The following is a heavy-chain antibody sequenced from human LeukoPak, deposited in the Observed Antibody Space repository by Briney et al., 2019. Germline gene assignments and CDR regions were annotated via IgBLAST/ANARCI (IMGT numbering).Heavy chain of an antibody. V-gene: IGHV1-24*01. J-gene: IGHJ6*02. CDR3: ATWPYPKYYYDSSGFMDV. Sequence: ASVKVSCKVSGYTLTELSMHWVRQAPGKGLEWMGGFDPEDGETIYAQKFQGRVTMTEDTSTDTAYMELSSLRSEDTAVYYCATWPYPKYYYDSSGFMDVWGQGTTVTVSS. D-gene: IGHD3-22*01. CDR2: FDPEDGET. CDR1: GYTLTELS.